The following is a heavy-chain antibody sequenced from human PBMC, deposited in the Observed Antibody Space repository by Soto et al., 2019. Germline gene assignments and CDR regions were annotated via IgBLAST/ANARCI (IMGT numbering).Heavy chain of an antibody. CDR2: ISWNSGSI. J-gene: IGHJ4*02. Sequence: EVQLVESGGGLVQPGRSLRLSCAASGFTFDDYAMHWVRQAPGKGLEWVSGISWNSGSIGYADSVKGRFTISRDNAKNSLDLQMNSLRAEDTALYYCAKDRQWLVLRPPLYFDYWGQGTLVTVSS. CDR1: GFTFDDYA. CDR3: AKDRQWLVLRPPLYFDY. D-gene: IGHD6-19*01. V-gene: IGHV3-9*01.